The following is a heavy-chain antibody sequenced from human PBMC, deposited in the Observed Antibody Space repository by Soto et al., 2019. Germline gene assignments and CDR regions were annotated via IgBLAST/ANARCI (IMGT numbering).Heavy chain of an antibody. CDR2: IIPIFGTA. D-gene: IGHD1-1*01. CDR3: ARVFGGQTGTTTYYYYGMDV. CDR1: GGTFSSYA. V-gene: IGHV1-69*05. Sequence: SVKVSCKASGGTFSSYAISWVRQAPGQGLEWMGGIIPIFGTANYAQKFQGRVTITTDESTSTAYMELSSLRSEDTAVYYCARVFGGQTGTTTYYYYGMDVWGQGTTVNVSS. J-gene: IGHJ6*02.